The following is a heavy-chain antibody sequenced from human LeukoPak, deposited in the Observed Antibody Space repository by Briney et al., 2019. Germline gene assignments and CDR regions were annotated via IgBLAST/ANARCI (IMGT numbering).Heavy chain of an antibody. Sequence: GGSLRLSCAASGFTFSSYGMHWVRQAPGKGLEWVAFIAEDGSNEKYTDSVKGRFTISRDNSNNTLYLRMNSLRAEDTGVYYCAKDRETTSSGTFDYWGQGTLVTVSS. D-gene: IGHD1-1*01. J-gene: IGHJ4*02. CDR3: AKDRETTSSGTFDY. CDR2: IAEDGSNE. V-gene: IGHV3-30*18. CDR1: GFTFSSYG.